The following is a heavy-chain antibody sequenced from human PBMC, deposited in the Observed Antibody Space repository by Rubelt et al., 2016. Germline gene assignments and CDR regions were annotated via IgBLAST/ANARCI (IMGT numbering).Heavy chain of an antibody. CDR2: ISAYNGNT. D-gene: IGHD1-7*01. J-gene: IGHJ4*02. Sequence: QVQLVQSGAEVKKPGASVKVSCKASGYTFTSYGISWVRQAPGQGLEWMGWISAYNGNTNYAQKLQGRVTRTPDTSTSTAYLELRSLRSDDTAVYYCARDLPPFRRYNWNFPLDYWGQGTLVTVSS. CDR3: ARDLPPFRRYNWNFPLDY. CDR1: GYTFTSYG. V-gene: IGHV1-18*01.